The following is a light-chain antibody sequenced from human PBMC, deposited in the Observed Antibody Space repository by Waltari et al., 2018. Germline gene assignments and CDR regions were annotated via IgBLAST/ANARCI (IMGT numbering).Light chain of an antibody. J-gene: IGLJ1*01. Sequence: SPGQSVTISCTGTSSDVGGYDYVSWYQQNPGKAPKLMVFDVNRRPSGVPDRFSGSKSGNTASLTISGLQAEDEADYYCCSYAGSYTWVFGTGTK. CDR2: DVN. CDR3: CSYAGSYTWV. V-gene: IGLV2-11*01. CDR1: SSDVGGYDY.